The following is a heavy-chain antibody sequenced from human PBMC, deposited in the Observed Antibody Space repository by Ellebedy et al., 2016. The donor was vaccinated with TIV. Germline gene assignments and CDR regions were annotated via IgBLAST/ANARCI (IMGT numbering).Heavy chain of an antibody. CDR3: AKQSVVGPSSCFDS. J-gene: IGHJ4*02. CDR1: GFTFSSYA. D-gene: IGHD2-21*01. CDR2: VSFRGGST. V-gene: IGHV3-23*01. Sequence: GEFLKISCAASGFTFSSYAMTWVRQAPGKGLEWVSTVSFRGGSTYYADSVKGRFTVSRDNSKNTLYLQMNSLRGEDTAVYYCAKQSVVGPSSCFDSWGQGILVTVSS.